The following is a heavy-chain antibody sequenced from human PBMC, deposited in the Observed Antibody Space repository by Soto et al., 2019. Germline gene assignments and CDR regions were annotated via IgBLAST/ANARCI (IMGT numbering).Heavy chain of an antibody. Sequence: PSETLSLTCTVSGGSPSSGGYYWSWIRQHPGKGLEWIGYIYYSGSTNYNPSLKSRVTISVDTSKNQFSLKLSSVTAADTAVYYCARLAAGGPFDPWGQGTLVTVSS. D-gene: IGHD6-13*01. J-gene: IGHJ5*02. CDR2: IYYSGST. CDR1: GGSPSSGGYY. V-gene: IGHV4-61*08. CDR3: ARLAAGGPFDP.